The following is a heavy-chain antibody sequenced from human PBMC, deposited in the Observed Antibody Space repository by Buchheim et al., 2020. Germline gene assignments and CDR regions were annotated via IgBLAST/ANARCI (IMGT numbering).Heavy chain of an antibody. J-gene: IGHJ5*02. CDR2: IIPIFGTA. Sequence: QVQLVQSGAEVKKPGSSVKVSCKASGGTFSSYAISWVRQAPGQGLEWMGGIIPIFGTANYAQKFQGRVTITADESTRTASMELSSLRSEDTAVYYCARDGIYCSSTSCYTRIGLGWFDPWGQGTL. CDR3: ARDGIYCSSTSCYTRIGLGWFDP. D-gene: IGHD2-2*02. CDR1: GGTFSSYA. V-gene: IGHV1-69*01.